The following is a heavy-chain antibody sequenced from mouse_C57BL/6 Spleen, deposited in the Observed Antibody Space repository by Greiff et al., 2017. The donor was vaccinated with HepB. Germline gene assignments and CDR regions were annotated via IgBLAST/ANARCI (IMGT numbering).Heavy chain of an antibody. V-gene: IGHV1-52*01. D-gene: IGHD4-1*01. Sequence: QVQLQQPGAELVRPGSSVKLSCKASGYTFTSYWMHWVKQRPIQGLEWIGNIDPADSETHYNQKFKDKATLTVDKSSSTAYMQLSSLTSEDYAVSYCAREGHLTGAVFAYWGQGTLVTVSA. J-gene: IGHJ3*01. CDR3: AREGHLTGAVFAY. CDR1: GYTFTSYW. CDR2: IDPADSET.